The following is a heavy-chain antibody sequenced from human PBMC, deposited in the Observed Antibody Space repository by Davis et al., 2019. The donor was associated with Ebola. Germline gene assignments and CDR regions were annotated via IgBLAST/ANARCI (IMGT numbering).Heavy chain of an antibody. V-gene: IGHV5-51*01. CDR2: IYPGDSDT. J-gene: IGHJ4*02. D-gene: IGHD3-22*01. Sequence: PGGSLRLSCKGSGYSFTSYWIGWVRQMPGKGLEWIGIIYPGDSDTRYSPSFQGQVTISADKSTSTAYLQWSSLKASDSATYYCARPSDSSGYKIEYWGQGTLVTVSS. CDR3: ARPSDSSGYKIEY. CDR1: GYSFTSYW.